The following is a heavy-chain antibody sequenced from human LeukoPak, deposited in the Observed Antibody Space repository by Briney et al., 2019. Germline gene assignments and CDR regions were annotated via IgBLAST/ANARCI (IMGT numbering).Heavy chain of an antibody. Sequence: SETLSLTCTVSGGPITSHYWSWIRQPPGKGLEWIGYVSFSGTTKYSPSLNNRVTISRDTSQNQFFLRLNSVTAADTAVYFCARSRVSGSYLDYHSGMDVRGQGTTVIVSS. V-gene: IGHV4-59*11. CDR1: GGPITSHY. CDR2: VSFSGTT. J-gene: IGHJ6*02. D-gene: IGHD1-26*01. CDR3: ARSRVSGSYLDYHSGMDV.